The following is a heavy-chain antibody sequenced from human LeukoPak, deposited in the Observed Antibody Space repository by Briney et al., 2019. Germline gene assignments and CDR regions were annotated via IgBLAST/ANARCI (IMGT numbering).Heavy chain of an antibody. CDR3: ARVAVVPAAISYYYYMDV. J-gene: IGHJ6*03. CDR1: GGSISSYY. CDR2: IYTSGST. D-gene: IGHD2-2*02. V-gene: IGHV4-4*07. Sequence: SETLSLTCTVSGGSISSYYWSWIRQPAGKGLEWIGRIYTSGSTNYNPSLKSRVTMSVDTSKNQFSLKLSSVTAADTAVYYCARVAVVPAAISYYYYMDVWGKGTTVTVSS.